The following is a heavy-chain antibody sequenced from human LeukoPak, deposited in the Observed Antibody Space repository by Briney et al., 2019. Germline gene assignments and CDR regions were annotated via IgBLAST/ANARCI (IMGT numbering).Heavy chain of an antibody. J-gene: IGHJ4*02. V-gene: IGHV4-39*07. CDR1: GGSISSGDYY. Sequence: SETLSLTCTVSGGSISSGDYYWSWIRQPPGKGLEWIGEINHSGSTNYNPSLKSRVTISVDTSKNQFSLKLSSVTAADTAVYYCARADHDSGAYYADFWGQGTLVTVSS. CDR3: ARADHDSGAYYADF. D-gene: IGHD3-22*01. CDR2: INHSGST.